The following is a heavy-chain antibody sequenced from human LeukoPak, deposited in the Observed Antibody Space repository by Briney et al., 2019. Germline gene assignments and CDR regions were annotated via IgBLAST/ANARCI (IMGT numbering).Heavy chain of an antibody. D-gene: IGHD3-22*01. CDR3: ERIESYDSVFSDDY. CDR2: INPNSGGT. V-gene: IGHV1-2*02. CDR1: GYTFTGYY. J-gene: IGHJ4*02. Sequence: ASVKVSCKASGYTFTGYYMHWVRQAPGQGLEWMGWINPNSGGTNYAQKFQGRVTMTRDTSISTAYMELSRQRSDDTAVYYCERIESYDSVFSDDYWGQGTLVTFSS.